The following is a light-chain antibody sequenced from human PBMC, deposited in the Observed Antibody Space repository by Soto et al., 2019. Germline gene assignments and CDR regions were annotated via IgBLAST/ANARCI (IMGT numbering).Light chain of an antibody. CDR1: SFNIKNNY. V-gene: IGLV1-47*01. CDR2: SNN. CDR3: ASWDDNLHGTV. J-gene: IGLJ7*01. Sequence: QSVLTQPPSASGAPGQRVTISCSGSSFNIKNNYVYRYQQLPGTAPKLLVYSNNRRPSGVPDRFSGSKSGSSASLAISGLRSEDEASYYCASWDDNLHGTVFGGGTQLTVL.